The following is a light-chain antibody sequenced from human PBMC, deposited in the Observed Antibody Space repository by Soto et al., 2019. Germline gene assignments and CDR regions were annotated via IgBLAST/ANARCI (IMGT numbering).Light chain of an antibody. J-gene: IGKJ1*01. V-gene: IGKV1-5*01. CDR2: DAS. CDR1: QSISSW. CDR3: QQYDTYST. Sequence: DIVMTQSPSTLSASVGDRVTITCRASQSISSWLAWYQQKPGKTPNLLIYDASNLGSGVPSRFSGSGSGTEFTLTISSLQPDDFATYYCQQYDTYSTFGQGTKVDIK.